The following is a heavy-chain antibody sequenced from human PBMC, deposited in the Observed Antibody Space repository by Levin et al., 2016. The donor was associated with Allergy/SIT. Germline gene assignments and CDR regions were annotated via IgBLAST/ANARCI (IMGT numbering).Heavy chain of an antibody. V-gene: IGHV5-51*01. Sequence: KVSCKASGYSFTTYWIGWVRQMPGRGLEWMGIIHPSDFDTRYSPSFQGQVTISADTSIATAYLQWSSLRASDTAMYYCARYYFYGGNSYYFDHWGQGALVTVSS. J-gene: IGHJ4*02. D-gene: IGHD4-23*01. CDR1: GYSFTTYW. CDR3: ARYYFYGGNSYYFDH. CDR2: IHPSDFDT.